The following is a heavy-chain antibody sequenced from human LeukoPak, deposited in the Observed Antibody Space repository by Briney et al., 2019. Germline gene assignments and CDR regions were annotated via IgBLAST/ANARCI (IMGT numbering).Heavy chain of an antibody. J-gene: IGHJ4*02. V-gene: IGHV3-23*01. D-gene: IGHD6-13*01. Sequence: GGSLRLSCAASGFTFSSYAMSCVRHAPGEGLEWVSAISGSGGTTYYADSVKGRFTISRDNSKNTLYLQMNSLRAEDTAVYYCGKDRVIAATGRFTGLFDYWGQGTLVTVSS. CDR3: GKDRVIAATGRFTGLFDY. CDR2: ISGSGGTT. CDR1: GFTFSSYA.